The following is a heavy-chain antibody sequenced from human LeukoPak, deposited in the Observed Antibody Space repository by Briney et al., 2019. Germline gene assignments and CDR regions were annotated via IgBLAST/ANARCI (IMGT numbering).Heavy chain of an antibody. D-gene: IGHD2-2*01. V-gene: IGHV1-8*01. Sequence: ASVKVSCKASGYTFTSYDINWVRQATGQGLEWMGWMIPNSGNTGYAQKFQGRVTMTRNTSISTAYMELSSLRSEDTAVYYCASGQRPIVVVPDDIHKPLNYFDPWGQGTLVTVSS. CDR3: ASGQRPIVVVPDDIHKPLNYFDP. J-gene: IGHJ5*02. CDR2: MIPNSGNT. CDR1: GYTFTSYD.